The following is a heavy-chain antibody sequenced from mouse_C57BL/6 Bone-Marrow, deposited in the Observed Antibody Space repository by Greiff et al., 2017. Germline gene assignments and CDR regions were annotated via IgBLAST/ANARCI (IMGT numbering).Heavy chain of an antibody. CDR3: ARASLYDYDCKAWFAY. D-gene: IGHD2-4*01. CDR1: GYTFTSYT. J-gene: IGHJ3*01. V-gene: IGHV1-4*01. Sequence: QVQLQQSGAELARPGASVKMSCKASGYTFTSYTMHWVKQRPGQGLEWIGYINPSSGYTKYNQKFKDKATLTADKSSSTAYMQLSILTSEDSAVYYCARASLYDYDCKAWFAYWGQGTLVTVSA. CDR2: INPSSGYT.